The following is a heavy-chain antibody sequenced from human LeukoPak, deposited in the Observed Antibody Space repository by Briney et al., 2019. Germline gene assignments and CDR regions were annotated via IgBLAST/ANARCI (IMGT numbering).Heavy chain of an antibody. CDR1: GFTFSSYG. J-gene: IGHJ4*02. D-gene: IGHD5-18*01. CDR2: IWYDGSNK. CDR3: ARSGYSYGSYYFDY. V-gene: IGHV3-33*01. Sequence: GGSLRLSCATSGFTFSSYGMHWVRQAPGKGLEWVAVIWYDGSNKYYADSVKGRFTISRDNSKNTLYLQMNSLRAEDTAVYYCARSGYSYGSYYFDYWGQGTLVTVSS.